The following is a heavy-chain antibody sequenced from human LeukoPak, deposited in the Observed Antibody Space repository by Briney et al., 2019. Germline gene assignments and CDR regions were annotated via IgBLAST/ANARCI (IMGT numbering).Heavy chain of an antibody. Sequence: ASVKVSCKASGYTFTSYGISWVRQAPGQGLEWMGWISAYNGNTNYAQKLQGRVTMTTDTSTSTAYMELRSLRSDDTAVYYCAREGRYCSGGSCYRARLDYWGQGTLVTVSS. V-gene: IGHV1-18*01. J-gene: IGHJ4*02. CDR3: AREGRYCSGGSCYRARLDY. D-gene: IGHD2-15*01. CDR1: GYTFTSYG. CDR2: ISAYNGNT.